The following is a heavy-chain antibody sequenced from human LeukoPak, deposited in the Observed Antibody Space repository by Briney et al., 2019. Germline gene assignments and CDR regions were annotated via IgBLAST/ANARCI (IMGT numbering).Heavy chain of an antibody. Sequence: PSETLSLTCTVSGGSISSYYWSWVRQPPGKGREWVGYSYYSGSTNYNPSLKSRVTISVDTSKNQFSLKLSSVTAADTAVYYCARDGRIVGADDAFDIWGQGTMVTVSS. CDR1: GGSISSYY. CDR2: SYYSGST. D-gene: IGHD1-26*01. J-gene: IGHJ3*02. CDR3: ARDGRIVGADDAFDI. V-gene: IGHV4-59*01.